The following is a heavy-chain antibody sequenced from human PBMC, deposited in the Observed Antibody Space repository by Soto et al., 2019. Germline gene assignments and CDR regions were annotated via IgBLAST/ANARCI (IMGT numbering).Heavy chain of an antibody. Sequence: QVQLVESGGGVVQPGRSLRLSCAASGFTFSSYAMHWVRQAPGKGLEWVAVISYDGSNKYYADSVKGRFTISRDNSKNTLYLQMNSLRAEDTAVYYCARVDLGYCSGGSCYGTPDYWGQGTLVTVSS. D-gene: IGHD2-15*01. CDR3: ARVDLGYCSGGSCYGTPDY. J-gene: IGHJ4*02. CDR1: GFTFSSYA. V-gene: IGHV3-30-3*01. CDR2: ISYDGSNK.